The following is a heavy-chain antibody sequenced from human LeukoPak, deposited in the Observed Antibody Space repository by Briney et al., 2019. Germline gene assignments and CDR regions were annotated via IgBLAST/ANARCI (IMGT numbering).Heavy chain of an antibody. CDR1: GFTFTSSA. V-gene: IGHV1-58*01. D-gene: IGHD1-1*01. CDR3: ATDDVTTGTKTALGY. Sequence: GTSVKVSCKASGFTFTSSAVQWVRQARGQGLEWIGWIVVGSGNTNYAQKFQERVTINRDMSTSTAYMELSGLRSEDTAVYYCATDDVTTGTKTALGYWGQGTLVTVSS. CDR2: IVVGSGNT. J-gene: IGHJ4*02.